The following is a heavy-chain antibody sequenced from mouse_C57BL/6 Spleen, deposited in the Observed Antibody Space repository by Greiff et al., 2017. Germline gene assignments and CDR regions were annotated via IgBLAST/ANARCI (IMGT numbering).Heavy chain of an antibody. CDR3: ARRDGNGMDY. Sequence: QVQLKQSGAELVRPGASVKLSCKASGYTFTDYYINWVKQRPGQGLEWIARIYPGSGNTYYNEKFKGKATLTAEKSSSTAYMQLSSLTSEDSAVYFCARRDGNGMDYWGQGTSVTVSS. CDR2: IYPGSGNT. CDR1: GYTFTDYY. J-gene: IGHJ4*01. D-gene: IGHD2-1*01. V-gene: IGHV1-76*01.